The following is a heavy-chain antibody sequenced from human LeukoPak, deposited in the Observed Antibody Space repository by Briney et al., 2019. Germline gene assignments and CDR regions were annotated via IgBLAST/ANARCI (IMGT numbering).Heavy chain of an antibody. Sequence: PGGSLRLSCAASGFAFSDYYMSWIRQAPGKGLEWVSYISSSGSTIYYADSVKGRFTISRDNAKNSLYLQMNSLRAEDTAVYYCARAHYGDYVELAAPRFDYWGQGTLVTVSS. D-gene: IGHD4-17*01. CDR3: ARAHYGDYVELAAPRFDY. V-gene: IGHV3-11*04. CDR2: ISSSGSTI. CDR1: GFAFSDYY. J-gene: IGHJ4*02.